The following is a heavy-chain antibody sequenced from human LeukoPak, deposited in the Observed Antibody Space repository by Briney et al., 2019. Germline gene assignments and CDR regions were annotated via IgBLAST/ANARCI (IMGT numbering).Heavy chain of an antibody. D-gene: IGHD6-19*01. V-gene: IGHV1-58*01. CDR2: IVVGSGNT. CDR3: AGTSSGTYFDY. Sequence: GTSVKVSCKASGFTFTSSAVQWVRQARGQRLEWIGWIVVGSGNTNYAQKFQERVTITRDMSTSTAYVELSSLRSEDTAVYYCAGTSSGTYFDYWGQGTLVTVSS. CDR1: GFTFTSSA. J-gene: IGHJ4*02.